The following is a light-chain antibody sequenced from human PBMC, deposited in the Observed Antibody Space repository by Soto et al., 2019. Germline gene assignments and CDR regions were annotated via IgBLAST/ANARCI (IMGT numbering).Light chain of an antibody. CDR1: QSVSSN. J-gene: IGKJ1*01. Sequence: EIVMTQSPATLSVSPGERATLSCRASQSVSSNLAWYKQKPGQAPRLLIYGASTRATGIPARLSGSGSGTEFALTISSLQSEDFAIYFCQKYNNWPPDRTFGQGTKVEIK. CDR2: GAS. CDR3: QKYNNWPPDRT. V-gene: IGKV3-15*01.